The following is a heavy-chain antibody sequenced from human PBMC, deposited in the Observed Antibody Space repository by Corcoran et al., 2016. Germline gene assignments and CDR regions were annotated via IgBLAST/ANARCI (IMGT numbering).Heavy chain of an antibody. D-gene: IGHD3-22*01. V-gene: IGHV1-69*01. Sequence: QVQLVQSGAEVKTPGSSVKVSCKASGVTFSSYAISWVRQSPGQGLELMGGIIPIFGTATYAQKFQGRVTITADESTRTDYMELSNLRSEDTAVYYCARDDYYDSSGYYNGNGSWGQGTLVTVSS. CDR1: GVTFSSYA. J-gene: IGHJ4*02. CDR2: IIPIFGTA. CDR3: ARDDYYDSSGYYNGNGS.